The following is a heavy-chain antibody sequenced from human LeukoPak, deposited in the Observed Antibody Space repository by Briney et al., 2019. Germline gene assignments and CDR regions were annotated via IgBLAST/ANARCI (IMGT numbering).Heavy chain of an antibody. CDR2: ISDQT. J-gene: IGHJ4*02. CDR3: ARDGYNWNYDY. Sequence: GGSLRLSCAVSGFTFSIYAMAWVRQAPGKGLEWVSGISDQTYYADSVRGRFTISRDNSKNTLYLQMNSLRAEDTAVYYCARDGYNWNYDYWGQGTLVTVSS. D-gene: IGHD1-7*01. CDR1: GFTFSIYA. V-gene: IGHV3-23*01.